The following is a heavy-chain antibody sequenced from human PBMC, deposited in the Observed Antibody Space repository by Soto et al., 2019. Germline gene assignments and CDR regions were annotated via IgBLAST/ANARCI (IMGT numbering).Heavy chain of an antibody. CDR1: GYTFTDYA. CDR2: INVGNGNT. D-gene: IGHD2-15*01. J-gene: IGHJ4*02. CDR3: AREGAHYTPLDH. Sequence: QVQLVQSGAEAKKPGASVKVSCKASGYTFTDYAIHWVRQAPGQGLEWKGWINVGNGNTGYSRKFQGRVTKARDMSASTAYIEVTSLTSEDAAIYYSAREGAHYTPLDHWGQGTLVTVSS. V-gene: IGHV1-3*01.